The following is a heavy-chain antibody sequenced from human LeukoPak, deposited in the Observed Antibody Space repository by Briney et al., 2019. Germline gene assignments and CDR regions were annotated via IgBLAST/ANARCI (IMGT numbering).Heavy chain of an antibody. D-gene: IGHD6-19*01. CDR2: IKRKTEGGTT. CDR1: GFTFSNAW. CDR3: TTDGLGQWLVRY. Sequence: PGGSLRLSCAASGFTFSNAWMTWVRQAPGRGLEWVGRIKRKTEGGTTDYAAPVKGRFTISRDDSKNTVYLQMNSLKTEDTAVYYCTTDGLGQWLVRYWGQGTLVTVSS. V-gene: IGHV3-15*01. J-gene: IGHJ4*02.